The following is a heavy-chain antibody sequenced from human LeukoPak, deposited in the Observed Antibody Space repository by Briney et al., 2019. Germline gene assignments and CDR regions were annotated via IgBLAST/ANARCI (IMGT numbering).Heavy chain of an antibody. D-gene: IGHD6-19*01. CDR2: INPNSGGR. J-gene: IGHJ6*03. Sequence: ASVTVSCKASGYTFTGYYIHWVRQAPGQGFECMGWINPNSGGRNYAQKFQGRVTMTRDTSISTAYMELSRLRSDDTAVYYCARDLYQWLPSTRPRDYYYYMDVWGEGTTVTVSS. V-gene: IGHV1-2*02. CDR1: GYTFTGYY. CDR3: ARDLYQWLPSTRPRDYYYYMDV.